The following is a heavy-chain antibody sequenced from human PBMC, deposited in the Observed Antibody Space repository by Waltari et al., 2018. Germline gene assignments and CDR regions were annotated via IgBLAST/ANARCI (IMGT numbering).Heavy chain of an antibody. D-gene: IGHD3-10*01. CDR3: LRDRRGADLFDY. Sequence: EVQMVESGGTLVQPGGSLRLSCEPSGFSFSSYWMTWVRTVPGKGLEWVANINQDGSERNYVDSVKGRFTISRDNAKNSLYLQMNSLRAEDTAVYYCLRDRRGADLFDYWGQGTLVTVSS. CDR2: INQDGSER. V-gene: IGHV3-7*03. J-gene: IGHJ4*02. CDR1: GFSFSSYW.